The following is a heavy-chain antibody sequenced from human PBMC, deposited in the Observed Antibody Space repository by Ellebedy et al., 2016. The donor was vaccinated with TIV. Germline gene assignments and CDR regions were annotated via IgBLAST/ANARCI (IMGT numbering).Heavy chain of an antibody. CDR1: GFTVHSNY. CDR2: ISVDGST. D-gene: IGHD2-15*01. CDR3: ATETFIDVDLKVWGVFDM. V-gene: IGHV3-66*01. Sequence: GGSLRLSCAVSGFTVHSNYMGWVRQAPGKGLAWVSTISVDGSTYYADSVRGRFTISRDTSKNTPNLHINGLRAEDTAVYFCATETFIDVDLKVWGVFDMWGQGTMVAVSS. J-gene: IGHJ3*02.